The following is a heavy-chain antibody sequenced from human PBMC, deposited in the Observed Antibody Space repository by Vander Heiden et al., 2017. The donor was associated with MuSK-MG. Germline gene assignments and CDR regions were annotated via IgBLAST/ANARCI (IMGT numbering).Heavy chain of an antibody. Sequence: LLQSGAEVNKPGASVKVSCKASGYTFTGYSLHWVRQAPGQGLEWMGWINPNSGGTNYAQKLQGMGTMTRDTSISTAYMELSRLGSEETDVYYGAGDPPVFIGAAGTGWFDTWGQGTLVTVSS. J-gene: IGHJ5*02. CDR1: GYTFTGYS. CDR3: AGDPPVFIGAAGTGWFDT. CDR2: INPNSGGT. V-gene: IGHV1-2*02. D-gene: IGHD6-13*01.